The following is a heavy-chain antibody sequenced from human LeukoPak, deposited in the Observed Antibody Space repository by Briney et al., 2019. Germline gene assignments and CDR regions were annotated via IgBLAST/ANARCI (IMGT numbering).Heavy chain of an antibody. D-gene: IGHD3-10*01. CDR1: GGSISSYY. J-gene: IGHJ4*02. V-gene: IGHV4-59*01. CDR2: IHYSGDT. Sequence: SVTLSLTCTVSGGSISSYYWSWIRQPPGKGLEWIGYIHYSGDTNYNPSLKSRITIAVDTSKNQFSLKLNSVTAADTAVYYCARDSGERGSGSYLIAHWGQGTLVTVSS. CDR3: ARDSGERGSGSYLIAH.